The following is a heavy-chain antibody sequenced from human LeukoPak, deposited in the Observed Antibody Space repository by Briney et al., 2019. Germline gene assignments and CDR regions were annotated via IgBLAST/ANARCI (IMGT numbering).Heavy chain of an antibody. V-gene: IGHV1-2*04. CDR2: INPNSGGT. J-gene: IGHJ5*02. D-gene: IGHD6-13*01. Sequence: GASVKVSCKASGYTFTGYYMHWVRQAPGQGLEWMGWINPNSGGTNYAQKFQGWVTMTRDTSISTAYMELSRLRSDDTALYYCAKDLAAADTGVNWFDPWGQGTLVIVSS. CDR3: AKDLAAADTGVNWFDP. CDR1: GYTFTGYY.